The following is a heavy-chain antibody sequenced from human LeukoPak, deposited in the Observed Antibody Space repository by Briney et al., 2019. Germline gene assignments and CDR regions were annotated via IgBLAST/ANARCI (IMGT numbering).Heavy chain of an antibody. CDR1: GGSFSGYY. D-gene: IGHD6-6*01. J-gene: IGHJ5*02. Sequence: PSETLSLTCAVYGGSFSGYYWSWIRQPPGKGLEWIGEINHSGSTNYNPSLKSRVTISVDTSKNQFSLKLSSVTAADTAMYYCARLRGRPAARPWAYSSWGQGTLVTVSS. CDR2: INHSGST. V-gene: IGHV4-34*01. CDR3: ARLRGRPAARPWAYSS.